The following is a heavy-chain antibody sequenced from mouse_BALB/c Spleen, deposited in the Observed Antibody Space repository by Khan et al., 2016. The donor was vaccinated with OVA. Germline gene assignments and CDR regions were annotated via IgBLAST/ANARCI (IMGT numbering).Heavy chain of an antibody. CDR2: ISYSGST. D-gene: IGHD1-2*01. J-gene: IGHJ2*01. V-gene: IGHV3-2*02. CDR3: ARTARIKY. CDR1: GYSITSGYG. Sequence: QLEESGPGLVKPSQSLSLTCTVTGYSITSGYGWNWIRQFPGNKLEWMGYISYSGSTNYNPSLKSRISITRDTSKNQFFLQLNYVTTEDTATYYWARTARIKYWGQGTTLTVSS.